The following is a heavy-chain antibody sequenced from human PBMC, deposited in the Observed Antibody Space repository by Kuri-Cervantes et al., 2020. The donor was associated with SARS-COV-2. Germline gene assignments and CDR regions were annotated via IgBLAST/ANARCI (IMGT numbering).Heavy chain of an antibody. CDR2: IYYSGST. D-gene: IGHD3-10*01. Sequence: GSLRLSCTVSGGSISSSSYYWGWIRQPPGKGLEWIGSIYYSGSTYYNPSLKSRVTISVDTSKNQFSLKLSSVTAADTAVYYCARAGSLLWFGELLSLFDYWGQGTLVTVSS. CDR1: GGSISSSSYY. J-gene: IGHJ4*02. V-gene: IGHV4-39*01. CDR3: ARAGSLLWFGELLSLFDY.